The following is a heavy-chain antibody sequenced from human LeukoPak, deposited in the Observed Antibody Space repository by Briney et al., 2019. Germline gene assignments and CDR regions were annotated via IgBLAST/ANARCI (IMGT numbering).Heavy chain of an antibody. CDR1: GYTFTGYY. Sequence: GASVKVSCKASGYTFTGYYMHWVRQAPGQGLEWMGWINANSGGTSYAQKFQGRVTVTRDTSISTAYMELTRLTSDDTAAYYCARDPIDGYYYFDYWGQGTLVTVSS. D-gene: IGHD1-1*01. CDR3: ARDPIDGYYYFDY. V-gene: IGHV1-2*02. CDR2: INANSGGT. J-gene: IGHJ4*02.